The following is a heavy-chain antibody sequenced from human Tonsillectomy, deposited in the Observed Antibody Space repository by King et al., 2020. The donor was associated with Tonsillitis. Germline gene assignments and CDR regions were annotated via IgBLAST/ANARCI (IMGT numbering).Heavy chain of an antibody. D-gene: IGHD2-15*01. CDR1: GFTFSIYA. CDR3: VKVRHVGSYIYCPFDY. V-gene: IGHV3-64D*08. Sequence: EVQLVESGGGLVQPGGSLRLSCSASGFTFSIYAAHWVRQAPGRGLEYVSGVTSSGGDTYYADSVKGRFTISRDNSKSTLYLQMSGLRAEDMAVYYCVKVRHVGSYIYCPFDYWGQGTLVTVSS. CDR2: VTSSGGDT. J-gene: IGHJ4*02.